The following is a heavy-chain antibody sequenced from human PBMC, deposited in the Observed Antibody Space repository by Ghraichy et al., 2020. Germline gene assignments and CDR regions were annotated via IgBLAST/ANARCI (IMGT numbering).Heavy chain of an antibody. V-gene: IGHV1-18*01. CDR2: ISAYNGDT. CDR1: GYTFTSYG. J-gene: IGHJ3*02. Sequence: ASVKVSCKASGYTFTSYGINWVRQAPGQGLEWMGWISAYNGDTYYAQKLQGRVTMTTDTSTSTAYMELRSLRSDDTAVYYCARGAYCSSTSCYPAGTFDIWGQGTMVTVSS. CDR3: ARGAYCSSTSCYPAGTFDI. D-gene: IGHD2-2*01.